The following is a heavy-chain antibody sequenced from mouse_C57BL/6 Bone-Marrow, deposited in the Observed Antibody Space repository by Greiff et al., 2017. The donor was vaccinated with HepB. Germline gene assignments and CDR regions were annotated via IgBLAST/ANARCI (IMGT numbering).Heavy chain of an antibody. V-gene: IGHV5-6*01. CDR3: ARGAGGDY. Sequence: VQLQESGGDLVKPGGSLKLSCAASGFTFSSYGMSWVRQTPDKRLEWVATISSGGSYTYYPDSVKGRFTISRDNAKNTLYLQMSSLKSEDTAMYYCARGAGGDYWGQGTTLTVSS. J-gene: IGHJ2*01. CDR1: GFTFSSYG. CDR2: ISSGGSYT.